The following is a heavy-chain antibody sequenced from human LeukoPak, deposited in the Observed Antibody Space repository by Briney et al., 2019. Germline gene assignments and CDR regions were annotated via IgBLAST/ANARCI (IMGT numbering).Heavy chain of an antibody. D-gene: IGHD4-17*01. CDR2: INHSGST. Sequence: GSLRLSCAGSGFTFRTYAMSWVRQPPGKGLEWIGEINHSGSTNYSPSLRSRVTISVDTSKNQFSLNLRSVTAADTAVYYCASPTTVTTSAYRAFDIWGQGTMVTVSA. CDR3: ASPTTVTTSAYRAFDI. V-gene: IGHV4-34*01. CDR1: GFTFRTYA. J-gene: IGHJ3*02.